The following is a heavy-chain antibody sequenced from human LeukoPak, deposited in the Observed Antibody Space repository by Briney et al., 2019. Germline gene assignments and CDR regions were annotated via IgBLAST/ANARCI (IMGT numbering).Heavy chain of an antibody. CDR2: INPSGGST. CDR1: GYTFTSYG. J-gene: IGHJ4*02. Sequence: ASVKVSCKASGYTFTSYGISWVRQAPGQGLEWMGIINPSGGSTSYAQKFQGRVTITRNTSISTAYMELSSLRSEDTAVYYCARTWSGWYDYWGQGTLVTVSS. CDR3: ARTWSGWYDY. V-gene: IGHV1-8*03. D-gene: IGHD6-19*01.